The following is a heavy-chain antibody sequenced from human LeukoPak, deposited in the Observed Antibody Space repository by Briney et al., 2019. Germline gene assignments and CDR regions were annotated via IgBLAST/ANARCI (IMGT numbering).Heavy chain of an antibody. J-gene: IGHJ6*02. CDR1: GYIFISYA. V-gene: IGHV1-3*01. Sequence: ASVKVSCKASGYIFISYAMHWVRQAPGQRPEWMGWINGGSGNTLYSQKLQGRVTISRDTSASTAYMELSSLTSEDTAVYYCARGLYYGSGRGPMDVWGQGTTVTVSS. CDR2: INGGSGNT. CDR3: ARGLYYGSGRGPMDV. D-gene: IGHD3-10*01.